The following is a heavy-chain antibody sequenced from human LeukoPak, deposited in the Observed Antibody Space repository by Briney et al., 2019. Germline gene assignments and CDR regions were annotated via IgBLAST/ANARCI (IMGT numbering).Heavy chain of an antibody. J-gene: IGHJ4*02. CDR3: ARGVRIAVAGYIDY. D-gene: IGHD6-19*01. V-gene: IGHV3-7*04. CDR1: GFIFSDFS. Sequence: GGSLRLSCTVSGFIFSDFSMSWVRQAPGKGLEGVAKMSEDGNEIFYVDSVKGGFTISRDTTKRSLYLQLNTLRAEDRTVYYCARGVRIAVAGYIDYWGQGTLVTVSS. CDR2: MSEDGNEI.